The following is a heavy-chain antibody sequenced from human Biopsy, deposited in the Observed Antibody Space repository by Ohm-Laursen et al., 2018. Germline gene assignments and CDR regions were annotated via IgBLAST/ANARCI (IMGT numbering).Heavy chain of an antibody. V-gene: IGHV4-59*01. CDR1: GGSISSDY. J-gene: IGHJ6*04. D-gene: IGHD2/OR15-2a*01. Sequence: SETLSLTCTVSGGSISSDYWSWIRQTPGKGLEWIGYIYYSGSTNYNPSLKSRVTISVDTSKNQFPLRLNSVTAADTAVYYCARATNSTGWPYYYFYGMDVWGKGTTVTVSS. CDR2: IYYSGST. CDR3: ARATNSTGWPYYYFYGMDV.